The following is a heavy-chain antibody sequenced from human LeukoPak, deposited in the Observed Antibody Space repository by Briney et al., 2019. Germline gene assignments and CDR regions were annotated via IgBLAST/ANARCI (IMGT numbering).Heavy chain of an antibody. CDR1: GFTFSSYA. D-gene: IGHD3-10*01. Sequence: GGSLRLSCAASGFTFSSYAMSWVRQAPGKGLEWVSAISGSGGSTYYADSVKGRFTISRDNSKNTLYLQMNSLRAEDTAVCYCAYYYGSRSYAARSLFFDYWGQGTLVTVSS. CDR2: ISGSGGST. J-gene: IGHJ4*02. V-gene: IGHV3-23*01. CDR3: AYYYGSRSYAARSLFFDY.